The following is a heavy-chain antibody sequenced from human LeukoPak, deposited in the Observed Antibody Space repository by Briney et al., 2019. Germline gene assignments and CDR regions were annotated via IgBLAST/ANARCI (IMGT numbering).Heavy chain of an antibody. CDR1: GFTFSSYA. D-gene: IGHD1-7*01. V-gene: IGHV3-30-3*01. Sequence: AGGSLRLSCAASGFTFSSYAMHWVRQAPGKGLEWVAVISYDGSNKYCADSVKGRFTISRDNSKNTLYLQMNSLRAEDTAVYYCARTGITGTTALDYWGQGTLVTVSS. CDR3: ARTGITGTTALDY. CDR2: ISYDGSNK. J-gene: IGHJ4*02.